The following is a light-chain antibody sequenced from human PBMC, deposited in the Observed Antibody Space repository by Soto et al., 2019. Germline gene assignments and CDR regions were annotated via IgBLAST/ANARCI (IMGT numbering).Light chain of an antibody. CDR3: ATWDDSLNARGV. Sequence: QSALTQPPSASGTPGQRVTISCSGSRSNIGNNAVSWYQQFPGTAPKLLIYNNNQRPSGVPDRFSGSKPGTSASLAISGLQSEDEADYDCATWDDSLNARGVFGGGTKLTVL. V-gene: IGLV1-44*01. CDR2: NNN. J-gene: IGLJ3*02. CDR1: RSNIGNNA.